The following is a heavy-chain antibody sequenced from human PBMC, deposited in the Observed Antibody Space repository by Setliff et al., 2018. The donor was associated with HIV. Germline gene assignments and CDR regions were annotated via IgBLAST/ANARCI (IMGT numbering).Heavy chain of an antibody. J-gene: IGHJ4*02. D-gene: IGHD2-15*01. Sequence: TSETLSLTCTVSGGSISNGNYYWAWIRQSPGKGLEWIGSIHQSGSTYYSPSLKSRLTISIDTSRNHFSLRVSSLTAADTAVYYCARQLGGGGDYWGQGVLVTVSS. CDR2: IHQSGST. CDR3: ARQLGGGGDY. V-gene: IGHV4-39*01. CDR1: GGSISNGNYY.